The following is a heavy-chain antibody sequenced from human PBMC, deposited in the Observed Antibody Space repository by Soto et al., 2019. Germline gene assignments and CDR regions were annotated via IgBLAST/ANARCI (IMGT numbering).Heavy chain of an antibody. CDR3: ARCPIDHNWFDP. CDR1: GSDITTYY. Sequence: SETLSLTCTVSGSDITTYYWSWLRQSPGKGLEWIGHIYDTGSTTYNPSLKSRVTISVDTSNKQFSLRLTSVTAVDTAVYYCARCPIDHNWFDPWGQGTLVTVSS. V-gene: IGHV4-59*01. D-gene: IGHD3-9*01. J-gene: IGHJ5*02. CDR2: IYDTGST.